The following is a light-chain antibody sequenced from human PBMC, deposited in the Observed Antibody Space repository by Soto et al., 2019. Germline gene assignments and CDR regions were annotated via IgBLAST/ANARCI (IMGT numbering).Light chain of an antibody. CDR2: WSS. J-gene: IGKJ3*01. CDR1: QSVLYSSNNKNY. Sequence: DTVMTQSPDSLAVSLGERATINCKSSQSVLYSSNNKNYLAWYQQKPGQPPKLLIYWSSTRESGVPDRFSGSGSGADFTLTISSLQAEDVAVYYCQQYYSNPFTFGPGTKVDIK. CDR3: QQYYSNPFT. V-gene: IGKV4-1*01.